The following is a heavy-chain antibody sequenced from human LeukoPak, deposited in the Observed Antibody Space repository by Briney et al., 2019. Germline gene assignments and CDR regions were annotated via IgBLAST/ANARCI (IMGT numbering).Heavy chain of an antibody. D-gene: IGHD2-15*01. V-gene: IGHV1-2*02. Sequence: ASVKVSCKASGYTFTDYYMHWVRQAPGQGLEWMGWINPNSGATNYAQKFQGRVTMTRNTSISTAYMELSSLRSEDTAVYYCARGLRYCSGGRCYFSPPYYYYMDVWGKGTTVTISS. CDR1: GYTFTDYY. CDR3: ARGLRYCSGGRCYFSPPYYYYMDV. CDR2: INPNSGAT. J-gene: IGHJ6*03.